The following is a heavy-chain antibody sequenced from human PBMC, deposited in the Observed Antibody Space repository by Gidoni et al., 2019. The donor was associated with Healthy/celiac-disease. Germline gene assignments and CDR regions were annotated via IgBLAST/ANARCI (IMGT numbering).Heavy chain of an antibody. V-gene: IGHV3-21*01. Sequence: EVQLVESGGGLVKPGGSLTLSCAASGFTFSSYSMNWVRQAPGKGLEWVASISSSSSYIYYADSVKGRFTISRDNAKNSLYLQMNSLRAEDTAVYYCASQMYYYGMDVWGQGTTGTVSS. J-gene: IGHJ6*02. CDR2: ISSSSSYI. CDR1: GFTFSSYS. CDR3: ASQMYYYGMDV.